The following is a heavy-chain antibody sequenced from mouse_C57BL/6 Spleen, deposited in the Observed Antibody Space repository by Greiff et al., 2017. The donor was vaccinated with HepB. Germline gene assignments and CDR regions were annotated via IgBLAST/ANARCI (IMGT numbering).Heavy chain of an antibody. CDR2: ISYSGST. J-gene: IGHJ4*01. V-gene: IGHV3-1*01. CDR1: GYSITSGYD. Sequence: EVMLVESGPGMVKPSQSLSLTCTVTGYSITSGYDWHWIRHFPGNKLEWMGYISYSGSTNYNPSLKSRISITHDTSKNHFFLKLNSVTTEDTAIYYCARAIPWAMDYWGQGTSVTVSS. CDR3: ARAIPWAMDY.